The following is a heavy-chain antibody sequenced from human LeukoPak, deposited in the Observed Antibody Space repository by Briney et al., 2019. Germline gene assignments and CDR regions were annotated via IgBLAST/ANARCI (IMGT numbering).Heavy chain of an antibody. J-gene: IGHJ4*02. CDR3: ARDGLTYYYDSSGYYYFDY. D-gene: IGHD3-22*01. V-gene: IGHV1-46*01. CDR2: INPSGGST. CDR1: GYTFTSYY. Sequence: ASVTVSFKASGYTFTSYYMHWVRQAPGQGLEWMGIINPSGGSTSYAQKFQGRVTMTRDTSTSTVYMELSSLRSEDTAVYYCARDGLTYYYDSSGYYYFDYWGQGTLVTVSS.